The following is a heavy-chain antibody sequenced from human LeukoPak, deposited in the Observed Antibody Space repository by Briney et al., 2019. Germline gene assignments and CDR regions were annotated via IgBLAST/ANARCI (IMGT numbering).Heavy chain of an antibody. Sequence: ASVKVSCKASGYTFTSNYMHWVRQAPGQGLEWMGMINPSSGSPRYAKTVQGRDTMTRDTSTSTVYMEMSSLRSEDTAVYYCARDRGRTMLVDHWGQGTLVTVSS. J-gene: IGHJ5*02. V-gene: IGHV1-46*01. CDR1: GYTFTSNY. CDR2: INPSSGSP. D-gene: IGHD1-7*01. CDR3: ARDRGRTMLVDH.